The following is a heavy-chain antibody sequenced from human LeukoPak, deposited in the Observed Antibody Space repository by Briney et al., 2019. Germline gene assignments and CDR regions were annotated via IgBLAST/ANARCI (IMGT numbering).Heavy chain of an antibody. Sequence: PGGSLRLSCVASGFTVSSNYMSWVRQAPGKGLEWVSVIYSGGSTYYADSVRGRFTISRDNSKNTLYLQMNSLRAEDTAVYYCASYYGDYSGFDYWGQGTLVTVSS. D-gene: IGHD4-17*01. CDR3: ASYYGDYSGFDY. CDR1: GFTVSSNY. J-gene: IGHJ4*02. CDR2: IYSGGST. V-gene: IGHV3-66*01.